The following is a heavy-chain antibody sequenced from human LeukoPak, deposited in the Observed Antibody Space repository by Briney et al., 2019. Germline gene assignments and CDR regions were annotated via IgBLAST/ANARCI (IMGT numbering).Heavy chain of an antibody. J-gene: IGHJ4*02. D-gene: IGHD5-18*01. CDR3: ARERGTAMVTFDY. V-gene: IGHV3-7*01. Sequence: GGSLRLSCAASGFTFSSYWMSWVRQAPGKGLEWVANIKQDGSEKYYVDSVKGRFTISRDNAKNSLYLQMNSLRAEDTAVYYCARERGTAMVTFDYWGQGTLVTASS. CDR2: IKQDGSEK. CDR1: GFTFSSYW.